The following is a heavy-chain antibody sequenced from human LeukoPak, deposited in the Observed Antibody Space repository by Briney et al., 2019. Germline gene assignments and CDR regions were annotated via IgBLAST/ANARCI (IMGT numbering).Heavy chain of an antibody. CDR2: ISVSGGIT. V-gene: IGHV3-23*01. CDR1: GFTFSSYA. D-gene: IGHD1-26*01. Sequence: GGSLRLSCAASGFTFSSYAMSWVRQAPGKGLEWVSGISVSGGITYYADSVKGRFTISRDNSKNTLFPQMNSLRAEDTAVYYCAKDVLSGSYYAIAYWGRGTLVTVSS. CDR3: AKDVLSGSYYAIAY. J-gene: IGHJ4*02.